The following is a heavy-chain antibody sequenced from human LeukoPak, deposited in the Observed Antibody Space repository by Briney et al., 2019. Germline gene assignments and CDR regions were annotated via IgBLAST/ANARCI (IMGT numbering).Heavy chain of an antibody. Sequence: ETLSLTCTVSGGSISSSSYYWGWIRQPPGKGLEWVSSISSSSSYIYYADSVKGRFTISRDNAKNSLYLQMNSLRAEDTAVYYCARGGVDAFDIWGQGTMVTVSS. J-gene: IGHJ3*02. CDR3: ARGGVDAFDI. CDR1: GGSISSSS. CDR2: ISSSSSYI. D-gene: IGHD5-12*01. V-gene: IGHV3-21*01.